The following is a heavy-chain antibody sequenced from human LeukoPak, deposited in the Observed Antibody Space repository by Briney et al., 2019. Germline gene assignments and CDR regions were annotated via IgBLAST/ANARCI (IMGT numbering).Heavy chain of an antibody. CDR2: IYTSGIT. D-gene: IGHD1-26*01. Sequence: SETLSLTCIVSGGSISSYYWSWIRQPAGKGLEWIGRIYTSGITKYNPSLKSRVTMSADTSKNQLSLKLTSVTAADTAVYYCARDSGLLTSSWFEPWGQGTLAIASS. J-gene: IGHJ5*02. V-gene: IGHV4-4*07. CDR1: GGSISSYY. CDR3: ARDSGLLTSSWFEP.